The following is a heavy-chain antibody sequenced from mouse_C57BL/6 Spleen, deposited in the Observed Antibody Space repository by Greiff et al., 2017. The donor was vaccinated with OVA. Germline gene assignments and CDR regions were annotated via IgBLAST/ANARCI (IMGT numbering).Heavy chain of an antibody. CDR2: IYPGDGDT. J-gene: IGHJ2*01. CDR3: ARFITTVDDY. V-gene: IGHV1-80*01. D-gene: IGHD1-1*01. CDR1: GYAFSSYW. Sequence: VKLMESGAELVKPGASVKISCKASGYAFSSYWMNWVKQRPGKGLEWIGQIYPGDGDTNYNGKFKGKATLTADKSSSTAYMQLSSLTSEDSAVYFCARFITTVDDYWGQGTTLTVSS.